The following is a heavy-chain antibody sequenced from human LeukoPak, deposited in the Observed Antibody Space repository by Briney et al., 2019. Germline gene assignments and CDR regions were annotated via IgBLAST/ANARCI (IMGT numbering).Heavy chain of an antibody. CDR1: GGSISGYY. Sequence: PSETLSPTCTVSGGSISGYYWNWIRQPPGKGLEWIGYMYNSGITSYNPSLKSRVTISVDTSKNQFSLKLTSVTAADAAVYYCARHRDIDGMDVWGQGTTVTVSS. CDR3: ARHRDIDGMDV. D-gene: IGHD5-12*01. CDR2: MYNSGIT. J-gene: IGHJ6*02. V-gene: IGHV4-59*01.